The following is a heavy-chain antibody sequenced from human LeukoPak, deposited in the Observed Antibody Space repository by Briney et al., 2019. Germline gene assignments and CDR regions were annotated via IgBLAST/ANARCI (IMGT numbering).Heavy chain of an antibody. CDR3: ARVPYSGYDSYYYYMDV. V-gene: IGHV4-34*01. CDR2: INHSGST. Sequence: KPSETLSLTCAVYGGSFSGYYWSWIRQPPGKGLEWIGEINHSGSTNYNPSLKSRVTISVDTSKNQFSLKLSSVTAADTAVYYCARVPYSGYDSYYYYMDVWGKGTTVTVSS. D-gene: IGHD5-12*01. CDR1: GGSFSGYY. J-gene: IGHJ6*03.